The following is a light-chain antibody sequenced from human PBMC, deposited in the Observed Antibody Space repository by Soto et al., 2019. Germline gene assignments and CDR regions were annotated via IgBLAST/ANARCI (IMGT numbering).Light chain of an antibody. CDR1: QGIAKD. J-gene: IGKJ1*01. CDR3: LQNYYSFRT. CDR2: GAS. V-gene: IGKV1-6*01. Sequence: AIQLTQSPSSLSASVGDRVTITCRASQGIAKDLGWYQQKPGKAPRLLIFGASFLQSGVPSRFSGSGSGTDFTLTIKGLQPEEFATYYCLQNYYSFRTFGQGTKVEIK.